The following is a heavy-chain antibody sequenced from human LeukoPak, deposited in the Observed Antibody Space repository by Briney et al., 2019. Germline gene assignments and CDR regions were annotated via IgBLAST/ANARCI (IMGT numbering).Heavy chain of an antibody. J-gene: IGHJ4*02. V-gene: IGHV3-7*01. Sequence: GGSLRLSCAASGFTFSSYWMSWVRQAPGKGLEWVDNIKQDGSEKYYVDSVKGRFTISRDNAKNSLYLQMNSLRAGDTAVYYCARVVTVVADLDYWGQGTLVTVSS. D-gene: IGHD2-15*01. CDR3: ARVVTVVADLDY. CDR1: GFTFSSYW. CDR2: IKQDGSEK.